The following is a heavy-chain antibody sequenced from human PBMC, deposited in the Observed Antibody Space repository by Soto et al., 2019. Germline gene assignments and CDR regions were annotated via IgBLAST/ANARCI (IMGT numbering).Heavy chain of an antibody. D-gene: IGHD1-20*01. CDR3: AKLYKNAWPIDY. V-gene: IGHV3-23*01. J-gene: IGHJ4*02. CDR1: GFTFSSYA. Sequence: EVQLLESGGGLVQPGGSLRLSCAASGFTFSSYAMTWVRQAPGWGPEWVSTITSSSISTYYTDSVQGRFTISRDNSKNTLFLQMNSLRADDTAVYYCAKLYKNAWPIDYWGQGTLVIVSS. CDR2: ITSSSIST.